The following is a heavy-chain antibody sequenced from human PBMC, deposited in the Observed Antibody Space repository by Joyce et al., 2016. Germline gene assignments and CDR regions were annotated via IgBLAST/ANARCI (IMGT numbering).Heavy chain of an antibody. CDR2: ISRDNTYI. Sequence: EVQLVESGGGLVKPGESLRLSCTASGFIFSSYSMTWVRQAPGKGLEWVSSISRDNTYIFHAGSVKGRFTISRDNARNSLYLQMNSLRAEDTAVYYCARDVLTTVTKAYGYWGQGTLVAVSS. J-gene: IGHJ4*02. D-gene: IGHD4-11*01. CDR3: ARDVLTTVTKAYGY. CDR1: GFIFSSYS. V-gene: IGHV3-21*01.